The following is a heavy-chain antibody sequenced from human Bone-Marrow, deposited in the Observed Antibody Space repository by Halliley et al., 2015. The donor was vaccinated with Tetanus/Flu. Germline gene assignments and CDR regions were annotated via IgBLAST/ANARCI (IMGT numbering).Heavy chain of an antibody. Sequence: QLVQSGAEVKTPGASLKVSCKSSGYSFTSYGITWVRQAPGQGLEWVGWISASNGNTNYAQNLQGRVSMTTDTSTNTAFMELRSLRSDDTAVYYCARGGQRWLQFGYFDPWGQGTLVTVAS. CDR3: ARGGQRWLQFGYFDP. V-gene: IGHV1-18*01. J-gene: IGHJ5*02. CDR1: GYSFTSYG. CDR2: ISASNGNT. D-gene: IGHD5-12*01.